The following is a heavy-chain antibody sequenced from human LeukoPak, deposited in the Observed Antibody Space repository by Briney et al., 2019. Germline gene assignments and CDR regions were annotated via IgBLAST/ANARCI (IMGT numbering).Heavy chain of an antibody. D-gene: IGHD3-10*01. Sequence: PSETLSLTCAVYGGSFSGYYWSWIRQPPGKGLEWIGEINHSGSTNYNPSLKSRVTISVDTSKNQFSLKLSSVTAAETAVYYCASQSSVRGVIASGDYWGQGTLVTVSS. CDR1: GGSFSGYY. CDR2: INHSGST. J-gene: IGHJ4*02. CDR3: ASQSSVRGVIASGDY. V-gene: IGHV4-34*01.